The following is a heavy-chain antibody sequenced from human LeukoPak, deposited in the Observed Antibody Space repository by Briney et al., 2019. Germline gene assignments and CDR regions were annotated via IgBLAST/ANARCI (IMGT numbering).Heavy chain of an antibody. CDR3: AGNYYDSSGYYYVTPPDAFDI. CDR2: IYPGDSDT. Sequence: GESLKISCKGSGYSFTSYWIGWVRQMPGKGLEWMGIIYPGDSDTRYSPSFQGQVTISADKSISTAYLQWSSLKASDTAMYYCAGNYYDSSGYYYVTPPDAFDIWGQGTMVTVSS. CDR1: GYSFTSYW. J-gene: IGHJ3*02. V-gene: IGHV5-51*01. D-gene: IGHD3-22*01.